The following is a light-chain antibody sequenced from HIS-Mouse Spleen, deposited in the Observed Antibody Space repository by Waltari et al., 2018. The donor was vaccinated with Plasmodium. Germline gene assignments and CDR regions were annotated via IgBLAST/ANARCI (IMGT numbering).Light chain of an antibody. CDR3: QQYGSSGT. V-gene: IGKV3-20*01. J-gene: IGKJ1*01. Sequence: ELALTQSPGTLSLSPVESSTLSCRASQSVSISYLAWDQQKPAKAPRLRIYGASSRATGITDRFSGSGSGTDFTLTISRLEPEDFAVYYCQQYGSSGTFGQGTKVEIK. CDR1: QSVSISY. CDR2: GAS.